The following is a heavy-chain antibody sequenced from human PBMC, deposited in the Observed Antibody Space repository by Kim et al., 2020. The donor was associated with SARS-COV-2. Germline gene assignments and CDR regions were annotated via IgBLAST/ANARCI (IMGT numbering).Heavy chain of an antibody. CDR2: IYYSGST. D-gene: IGHD3-22*01. J-gene: IGHJ2*01. CDR3: ASLGGLHYYSSGYPPLGWYFDL. Sequence: SETLSLTCTVSGGSISSYYWSWIRQPPGKGLEWIGYIYYSGSTNYNPSLKSRVTISVDTSKNQFSLKLSSVTAADTAVYYCASLGGLHYYSSGYPPLGWYFDLWGRGTLVTVSS. CDR1: GGSISSYY. V-gene: IGHV4-59*08.